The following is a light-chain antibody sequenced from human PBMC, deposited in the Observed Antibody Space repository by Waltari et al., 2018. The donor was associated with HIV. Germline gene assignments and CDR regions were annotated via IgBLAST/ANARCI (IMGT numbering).Light chain of an antibody. J-gene: IGLJ2*01. CDR2: EVD. CDR3: SSFTKDFTVI. Sequence: SVVTQPASVSGFPGRSVTISCTGTDSDFGYGNFVSWYQQHPGKAPKVILFEVDSRASGVDDRFSGSKSGNTASLTISGLRTEDEANYYCSSFTKDFTVIFGGGTKVTIL. V-gene: IGLV2-14*03. CDR1: DSDFGYGNF.